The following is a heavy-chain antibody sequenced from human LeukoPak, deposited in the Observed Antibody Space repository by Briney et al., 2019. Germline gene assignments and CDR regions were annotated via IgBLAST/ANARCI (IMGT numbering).Heavy chain of an antibody. CDR2: IYYSGST. CDR1: GGSISSYY. J-gene: IGHJ4*02. D-gene: IGHD1-26*01. CDR3: ASQVGATAFDY. V-gene: IGHV4-59*01. Sequence: SETLSLTCTVSGGSISSYYWSWIQQPPGKGLEWIGYIYYSGSTNYNPSLKSRVTISVDTSKNQFSLKLSSVTAADTAVYYCASQVGATAFDYWGQGTLVTVSS.